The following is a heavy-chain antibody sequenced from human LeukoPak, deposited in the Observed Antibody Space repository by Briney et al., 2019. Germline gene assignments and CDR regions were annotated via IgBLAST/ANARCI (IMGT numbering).Heavy chain of an antibody. Sequence: ASVKVSCKASGYTFTGYYMHWVRQAPGQGLEWMGWINPNSGGTNYAQKFQGRGTMTRDTSISTAYMELRSLRSDDTAVYYCARDSTYYDFWSGYSWGYYYYYYYMDVWGKGTTVTVSS. CDR1: GYTFTGYY. V-gene: IGHV1-2*02. CDR3: ARDSTYYDFWSGYSWGYYYYYYYMDV. CDR2: INPNSGGT. J-gene: IGHJ6*03. D-gene: IGHD3-3*01.